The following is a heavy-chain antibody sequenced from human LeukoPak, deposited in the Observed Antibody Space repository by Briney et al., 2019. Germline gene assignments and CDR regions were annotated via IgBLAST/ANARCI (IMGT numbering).Heavy chain of an antibody. J-gene: IGHJ4*02. D-gene: IGHD3-22*01. Sequence: GGSLRLSCAASGFTFSSYAMHWVRQAPGKGLEWVAVISYDGSNKYYADSVKGRFTISRDNSQNTLYLQMNSLRAEDTAVYYCARASMREVIVVAGYWGQGPLVSVSS. CDR2: ISYDGSNK. CDR1: GFTFSSYA. CDR3: ARASMREVIVVAGY. V-gene: IGHV3-30*01.